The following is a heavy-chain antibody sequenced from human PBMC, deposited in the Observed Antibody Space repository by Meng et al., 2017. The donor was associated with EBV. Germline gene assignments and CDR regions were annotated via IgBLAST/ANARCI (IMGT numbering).Heavy chain of an antibody. D-gene: IGHD3-10*01. CDR1: GGPFRYYA. CDR2: FLPRLGAP. Sequence: QVQLVPSAAEVKKPGSSVKVSCKTSGGPFRYYAISWVRQAPGQGLEWLGGFLPRLGAPNYAQKFHGRVKITADESTSTHYMDPSSLRSEDTAIYYCASESGRGYTPDYWGQGTLVTVSS. V-gene: IGHV1-69*01. CDR3: ASESGRGYTPDY. J-gene: IGHJ4*02.